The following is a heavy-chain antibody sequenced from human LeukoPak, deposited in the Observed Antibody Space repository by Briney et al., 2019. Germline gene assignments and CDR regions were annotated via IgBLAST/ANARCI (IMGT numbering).Heavy chain of an antibody. CDR1: GGSISSGSYY. CDR3: ARGVAAAGTSYEPPRVNWFDP. Sequence: SETLSLTCTVSGGSISSGSYYWSWIRQPAGKGLEWIGRIYTSGSTNYNPSLKSRVTISVDTSKNQFSLKLSSVTAADTAVYYCARGVAAAGTSYEPPRVNWFDPWGQGTLVTVSS. V-gene: IGHV4-61*02. CDR2: IYTSGST. D-gene: IGHD6-13*01. J-gene: IGHJ5*02.